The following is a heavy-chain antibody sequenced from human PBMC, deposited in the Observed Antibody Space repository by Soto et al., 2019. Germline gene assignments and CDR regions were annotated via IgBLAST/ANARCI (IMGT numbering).Heavy chain of an antibody. D-gene: IGHD2-8*01. CDR2: IIPIFGTA. J-gene: IGHJ6*02. CDR1: GGTFSSYA. CDR3: ARDRPYCTNGVCSGMDV. Sequence: SVKLSCKASGGTFSSYAISCVRQAPGQGLEWMGGIIPIFGTANYAQKFQGRVTITADKSTSTAYMELSSLRSEDTAVYYCARDRPYCTNGVCSGMDVWGQGTTVTVSS. V-gene: IGHV1-69*06.